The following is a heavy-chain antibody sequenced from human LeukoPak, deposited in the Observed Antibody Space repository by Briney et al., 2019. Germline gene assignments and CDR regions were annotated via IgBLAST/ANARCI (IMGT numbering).Heavy chain of an antibody. J-gene: IGHJ5*02. Sequence: GGALRLSCAASGFTFSSYWMHWVRQAPGKGLVWVSRINSDGSSTSYADSVKGRFTISRDNAKKTLYLQMNSLRAEDTAVYYCARDIPHCSSTSCYPWFDPWGQGTLVTVSS. V-gene: IGHV3-74*01. CDR2: INSDGSST. D-gene: IGHD2-2*01. CDR3: ARDIPHCSSTSCYPWFDP. CDR1: GFTFSSYW.